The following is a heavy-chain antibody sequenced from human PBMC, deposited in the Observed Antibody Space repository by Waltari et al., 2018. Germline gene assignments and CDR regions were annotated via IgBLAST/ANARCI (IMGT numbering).Heavy chain of an antibody. CDR2: STTISTYI. J-gene: IGHJ6*02. Sequence: EVQLVESGGCLVRPGGSLRLSCVASGFSFRSYNMNWVRQAQGKGRECVSTSTTISTYIDYGDSLKGRFTISRDDAKNSLFMQMNSLRAEDTAVYYCARDLIEPAAIGNYYYGMDVWGQGTTVTVSS. CDR3: ARDLIEPAAIGNYYYGMDV. V-gene: IGHV3-21*01. CDR1: GFSFRSYN. D-gene: IGHD2-2*01.